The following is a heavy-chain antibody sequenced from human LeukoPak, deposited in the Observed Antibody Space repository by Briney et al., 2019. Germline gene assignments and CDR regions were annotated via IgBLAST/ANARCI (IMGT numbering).Heavy chain of an antibody. CDR1: GFTFTSYA. V-gene: IGHV3-23*01. D-gene: IGHD2-2*02. CDR2: ISGNGRNT. J-gene: IGHJ4*02. CDR3: AKDRGIVVVPAAIRFDY. Sequence: GGSLRLSCAASGFTFTSYAMSWVRQAPGKGLEWVSAISGNGRNTYYADSVKGRFTISRDNSKDTLYLQMDSLRVDDTAVYYCAKDRGIVVVPAAIRFDYWGRGILVTVSS.